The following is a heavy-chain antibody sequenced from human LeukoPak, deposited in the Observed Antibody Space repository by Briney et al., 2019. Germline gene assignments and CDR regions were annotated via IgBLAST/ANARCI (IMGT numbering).Heavy chain of an antibody. D-gene: IGHD6-6*01. V-gene: IGHV4-59*01. CDR1: GGSISSYY. CDR3: ARVYSSSWYYFDY. Sequence: SEALSLTCTVSGGSISSYYWSWIRQPPGKGLEWIGYIYYSGSTNYNPSLKSRVTISVDTSKNQFSLKLSSVTAADTAVYYCARVYSSSWYYFDYWGQGTLVTVSS. CDR2: IYYSGST. J-gene: IGHJ4*02.